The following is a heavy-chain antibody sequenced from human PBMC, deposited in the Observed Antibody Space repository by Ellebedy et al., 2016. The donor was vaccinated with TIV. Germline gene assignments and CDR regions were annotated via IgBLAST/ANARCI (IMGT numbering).Heavy chain of an antibody. V-gene: IGHV1-2*02. CDR1: GYTFTGQY. CDR3: ARGTTTSYYYFDY. J-gene: IGHJ4*02. Sequence: ASVKVSCKASGYTFTGQYMHWVRQAPGQGLEWMGWINPNSGGTNYAQKFQGRVTMTRDTSISTAYMELSRLRSDDTAVYYCARGTTTSYYYFDYWGQGTLVTVSS. D-gene: IGHD2/OR15-2a*01. CDR2: INPNSGGT.